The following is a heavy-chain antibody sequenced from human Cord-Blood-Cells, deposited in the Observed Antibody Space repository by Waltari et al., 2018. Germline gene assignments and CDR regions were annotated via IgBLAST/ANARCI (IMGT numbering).Heavy chain of an antibody. J-gene: IGHJ4*02. CDR1: GGSIRSSSYY. CDR3: ARHIRFLEWLGMNFDY. CDR2: IYYSGST. D-gene: IGHD3-3*01. V-gene: IGHV4-39*01. Sequence: QLQLQESGPGLVKPSETLSLTCTVSGGSIRSSSYYWGGIRTPPGKGMEWIGSIYYSGSTYYNPSLKSRVTRSVDTSKNQFSLKLSSVTAADTAVYYCARHIRFLEWLGMNFDYWGQGTLVTVSS.